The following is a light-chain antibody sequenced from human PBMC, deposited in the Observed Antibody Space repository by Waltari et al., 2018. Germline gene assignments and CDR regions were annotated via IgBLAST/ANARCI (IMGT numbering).Light chain of an antibody. V-gene: IGKV1-5*03. CDR3: QQYSSYSLLT. Sequence: DIQMTQSPSTLSASVGDRFTITCRASQSISNWLAGYHQKPGKAPKLLIYKASTLESGVPSRFSGSGSGTEFTLTISSLQPDDFATYYGQQYSSYSLLTFGGGAKVEIK. CDR1: QSISNW. J-gene: IGKJ4*01. CDR2: KAS.